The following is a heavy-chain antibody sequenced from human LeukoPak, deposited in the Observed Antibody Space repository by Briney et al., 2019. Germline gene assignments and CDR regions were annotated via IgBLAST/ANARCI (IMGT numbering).Heavy chain of an antibody. Sequence: SVKVSCKASGGTFSSYAISWVRQAPGQGLEWMGGIIPIFGTANYAQKFQGRVTITADKSTSTAYMELSSLGSEDTAVYYCARDYWLNDAFDIWGQGTMVTVSS. D-gene: IGHD6-19*01. V-gene: IGHV1-69*06. CDR3: ARDYWLNDAFDI. CDR2: IIPIFGTA. J-gene: IGHJ3*02. CDR1: GGTFSSYA.